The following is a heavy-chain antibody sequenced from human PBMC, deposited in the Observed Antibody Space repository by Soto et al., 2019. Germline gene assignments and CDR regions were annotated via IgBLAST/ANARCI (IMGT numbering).Heavy chain of an antibody. V-gene: IGHV3-53*05. D-gene: IGHD1-26*01. J-gene: IGHJ4*02. CDR1: GFTVSSNY. CDR2: IYGDGTT. CDR3: AHRETKNFDY. Sequence: GGSLRLSCVASGFTVSSNYMSWVRQAPGKGLEWVSVIYGDGTTYYTDSVKGRLTITKDTSKNQVVLTMTNMDPVDTATYYCAHRETKNFDYWGQGTLVTVSS.